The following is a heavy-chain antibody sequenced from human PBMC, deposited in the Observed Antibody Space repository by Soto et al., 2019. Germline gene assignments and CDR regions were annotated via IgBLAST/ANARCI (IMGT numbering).Heavy chain of an antibody. CDR3: AIDFWSGYHPLGMDV. Sequence: SETQSLTCTVSGGSVSSGSYYWSWIRQPPGKGLEWIGYIYYSGSTNYNPSLKSRVTISVDTSKNQFSLKLSSVTAADTAVYYCAIDFWSGYHPLGMDVWGQGTTVTVSS. CDR1: GGSVSSGSYY. J-gene: IGHJ6*02. CDR2: IYYSGST. V-gene: IGHV4-61*01. D-gene: IGHD3-3*01.